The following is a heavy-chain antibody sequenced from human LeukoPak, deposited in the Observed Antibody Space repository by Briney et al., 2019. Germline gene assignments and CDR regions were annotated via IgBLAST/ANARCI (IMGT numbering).Heavy chain of an antibody. CDR1: GGSFSGYY. J-gene: IGHJ5*02. CDR2: INHSGST. D-gene: IGHD3-10*01. V-gene: IGHV4-34*01. Sequence: SETLSLTCAVYGGSFSGYYWSWIRQPPGKGLEWIGEINHSGSTNYNPSLKSRVTISVDTSKNQFSLKLSSVTAADTAVYHCARDQYYGSGSYQNWFDPWGQGTLVTVSS. CDR3: ARDQYYGSGSYQNWFDP.